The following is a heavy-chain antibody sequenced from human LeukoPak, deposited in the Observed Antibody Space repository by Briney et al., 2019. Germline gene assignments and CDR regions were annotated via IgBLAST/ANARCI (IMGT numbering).Heavy chain of an antibody. J-gene: IGHJ4*02. D-gene: IGHD6-25*01. Sequence: SETLSLTCTVSGDSISRSTYYWAWIRQPPGKGLEWIGGVYYGRSPYYNPSLESRATISVDTSKNHFSLKMSSVTAADTAVYYCARSSGTGTFSYWGQGTLATVSS. CDR3: ARSSGTGTFSY. CDR2: VYYGRSP. V-gene: IGHV4-39*02. CDR1: GDSISRSTYY.